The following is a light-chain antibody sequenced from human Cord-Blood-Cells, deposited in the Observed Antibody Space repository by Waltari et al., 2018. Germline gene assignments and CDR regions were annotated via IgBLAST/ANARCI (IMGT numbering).Light chain of an antibody. J-gene: IGLJ1*01. Sequence: SSELTQDPAVSVALGQTVRITCQGDSLRSYYASWYQQKPGQAPVPVIYGKNNRPSGIPDRFSGSSSGNTASLTITGAQAEDEADYYCNSRDSSGNRVFGTGTKVTVL. CDR2: GKN. V-gene: IGLV3-19*01. CDR1: SLRSYY. CDR3: NSRDSSGNRV.